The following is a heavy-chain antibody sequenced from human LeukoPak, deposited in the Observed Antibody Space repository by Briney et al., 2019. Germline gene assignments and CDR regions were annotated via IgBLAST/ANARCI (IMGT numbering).Heavy chain of an antibody. J-gene: IGHJ4*02. CDR2: IYHSGST. CDR3: VRDRGYDYVSDESY. CDR1: GYSISSGYY. Sequence: PSETLSLTCTVSGYSISSGYYWGWIRQPPGKGLEWIGSIYHSGSTYYNPSLKSRVTISVDTSKNQFSLKVTSVTAADTAVYYCVRDRGYDYVSDESYWGQGTLVTVSS. D-gene: IGHD3-16*01. V-gene: IGHV4-38-2*02.